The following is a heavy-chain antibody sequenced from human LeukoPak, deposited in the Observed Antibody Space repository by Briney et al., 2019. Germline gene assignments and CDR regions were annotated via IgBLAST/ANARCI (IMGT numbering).Heavy chain of an antibody. CDR3: ARGYYCGGDCYGGGLDY. CDR2: ISSNGATT. CDR1: GFTFNRFY. V-gene: IGHV3-64D*06. D-gene: IGHD2-21*02. J-gene: IGHJ4*02. Sequence: GGSLRLSCSASGFTFNRFYLHWVRQAPGKGLEFVSHISSNGATTYYADSVKGRFTISRDNSKNTLYLQMSSLRADDTAVYYCARGYYCGGDCYGGGLDYWGQGTLVTVSP.